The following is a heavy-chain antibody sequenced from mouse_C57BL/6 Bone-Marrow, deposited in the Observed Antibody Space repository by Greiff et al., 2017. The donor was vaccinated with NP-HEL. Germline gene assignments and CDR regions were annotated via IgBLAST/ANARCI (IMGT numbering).Heavy chain of an antibody. Sequence: VQLQQSGPELVKPGASVKISCKASGYSFTGYYMNWVKQSPEKSLEWIGEINPSTGGTTYNQKFKAKATLTVDKSSSTAYMQLKSLTSEDSAVYYCASNYGNLYYFDYWGQGTTLTVSS. J-gene: IGHJ2*01. CDR2: INPSTGGT. V-gene: IGHV1-42*01. CDR3: ASNYGNLYYFDY. CDR1: GYSFTGYY. D-gene: IGHD2-1*01.